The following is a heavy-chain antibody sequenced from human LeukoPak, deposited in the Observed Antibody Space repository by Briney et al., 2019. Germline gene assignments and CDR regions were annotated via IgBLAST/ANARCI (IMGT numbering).Heavy chain of an antibody. Sequence: SETLSLTCAVYGGSFSGYYWCWIRQPPGKGLEWIGEINHSVSANYNPSLKSRVTISVDTSKNQFSLKLSSVTAADTAVYYCARGGVDYYGSGSYYKRKYYFDYWGQGTLVTVSS. V-gene: IGHV4-34*01. CDR2: INHSVSA. J-gene: IGHJ4*02. CDR1: GGSFSGYY. D-gene: IGHD3-10*01. CDR3: ARGGVDYYGSGSYYKRKYYFDY.